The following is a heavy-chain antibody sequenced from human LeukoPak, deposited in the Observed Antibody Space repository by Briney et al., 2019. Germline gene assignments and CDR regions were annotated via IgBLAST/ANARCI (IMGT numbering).Heavy chain of an antibody. CDR1: GDSITSSTYY. V-gene: IGHV4-39*01. J-gene: IGHJ4*02. CDR2: MFHSGST. Sequence: SETLSLTCTVSGDSITSSTYYWGWIRQPPGLGLEWIGSMFHSGSTYYNPSLRSRVTISVDTSKNQLSLRLSSVTAADTAVYYCARQMRGSGWYPDYWGQGTLVTVSS. CDR3: ARQMRGSGWYPDY. D-gene: IGHD6-19*01.